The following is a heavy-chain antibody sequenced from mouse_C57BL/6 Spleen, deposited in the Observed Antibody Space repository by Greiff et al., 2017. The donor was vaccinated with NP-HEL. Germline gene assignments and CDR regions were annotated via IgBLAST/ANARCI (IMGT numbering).Heavy chain of an antibody. J-gene: IGHJ2*01. CDR2: ISDGGSYT. V-gene: IGHV5-4*01. CDR1: GFTFSSYA. CDR3: ARNDPYFDY. D-gene: IGHD2-3*01. Sequence: EVHLVESGGGLVKPGGSLKLSCAASGFTFSSYAMSWVRQTPEKRLEWVATISDGGSYTYYPDNVKGRFTISRDNAKNNLYLQMSHLKSEDTAMYYCARNDPYFDYWGQGTTLTVSS.